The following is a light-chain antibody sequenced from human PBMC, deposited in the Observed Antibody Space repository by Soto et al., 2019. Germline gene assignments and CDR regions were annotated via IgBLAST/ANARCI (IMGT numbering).Light chain of an antibody. Sequence: QSVLTQPASVSGSPGQSITISCTGTSGDVGGYNYVSWYQQHPGKAPKLMIYDVSNRPSGVSNRFSGSKSGNTASLTISGLHAEDEADYYCSSYTSSSSLFGGGTKLTVL. J-gene: IGLJ3*02. CDR2: DVS. CDR1: SGDVGGYNY. V-gene: IGLV2-14*03. CDR3: SSYTSSSSL.